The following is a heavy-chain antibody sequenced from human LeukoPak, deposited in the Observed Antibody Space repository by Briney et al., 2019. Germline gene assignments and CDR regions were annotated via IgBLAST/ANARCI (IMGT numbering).Heavy chain of an antibody. CDR1: GFTFSSYN. CDR3: ARFISSSWYFDY. V-gene: IGHV3-21*01. CDR2: ISSSSYI. D-gene: IGHD6-13*01. J-gene: IGHJ4*02. Sequence: GGSLRLSCAASGFTFSSYNMNWVRQAPGKGLEWVSSISSSSYIYYADSVKGRFTISRDNAENSLYLQMNSLRAEDTAVYSCARFISSSWYFDYWGQGTLVTVSS.